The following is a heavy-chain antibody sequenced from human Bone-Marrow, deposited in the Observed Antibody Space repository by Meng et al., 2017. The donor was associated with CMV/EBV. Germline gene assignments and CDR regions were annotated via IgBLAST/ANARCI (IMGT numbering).Heavy chain of an antibody. CDR1: GGTFSSYA. D-gene: IGHD3-3*01. CDR3: AATIFGVVMY. CDR2: FDPEDGET. Sequence: ASVKVSCKASGGTFSSYAISWVRQAPGQGLEWMGGFDPEDGETIYAQKFQGRVTMTEDTSTDTAYMELSSLRSEDTAVYYCAATIFGVVMYWGQGTLVTFSS. V-gene: IGHV1-24*01. J-gene: IGHJ4*02.